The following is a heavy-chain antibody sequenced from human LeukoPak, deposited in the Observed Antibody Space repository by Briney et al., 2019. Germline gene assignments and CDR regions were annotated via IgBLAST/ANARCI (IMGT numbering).Heavy chain of an antibody. J-gene: IGHJ5*02. CDR3: ARGSRTKILRFLEWPTNWFDP. V-gene: IGHV3-7*01. Sequence: GGSLRLSCAASGFTFSSYWMSWVRQAPGKGLEWVANIKQDGSEKYYVDSVKGRFTISRDNAKNSLYLQMNSLRAEDTAVYYCARGSRTKILRFLEWPTNWFDPWGRGTLVTVSS. D-gene: IGHD3-3*01. CDR2: IKQDGSEK. CDR1: GFTFSSYW.